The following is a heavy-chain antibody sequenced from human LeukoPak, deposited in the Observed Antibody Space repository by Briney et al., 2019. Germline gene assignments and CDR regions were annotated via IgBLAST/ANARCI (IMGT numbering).Heavy chain of an antibody. D-gene: IGHD1-26*01. CDR2: ISTYNGNT. CDR1: GYTFTNYG. CDR3: ARDRGGSYRAFDI. V-gene: IGHV1-18*01. Sequence: ASVKVSFKASGYTFTNYGVNWVRQAPGQGLEWMGWISTYNGNTNYAQKLQGRVTMTTDTSTSTAYMELRSLRSDDTAVYYCARDRGGSYRAFDIWGQGTMVTVSS. J-gene: IGHJ3*02.